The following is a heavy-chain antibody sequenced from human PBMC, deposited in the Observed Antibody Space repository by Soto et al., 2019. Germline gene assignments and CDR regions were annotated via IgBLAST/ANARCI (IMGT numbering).Heavy chain of an antibody. CDR1: GYTFTSYG. CDR2: ISAYNGNT. CDR3: ASPDGRTRYYYGMDV. V-gene: IGHV1-18*01. Sequence: ASVKVSCKAPGYTFTSYGISWVRQAPGLGLEWMGWISAYNGNTNYAQKLQGGVTMTKDTSTSTAYMELRSLTSDATAVYYCASPDGRTRYYYGMDVWGKGTTVTVSS. J-gene: IGHJ6*04.